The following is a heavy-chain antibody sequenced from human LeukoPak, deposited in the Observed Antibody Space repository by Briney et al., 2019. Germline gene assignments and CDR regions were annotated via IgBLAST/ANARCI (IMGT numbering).Heavy chain of an antibody. V-gene: IGHV3-74*01. D-gene: IGHD4-11*01. CDR2: INSDGSST. J-gene: IGHJ4*02. Sequence: PGGSLRLSCAASGFTFSSYWMHWVRQAPGKGLVWVSRINSDGSSTSYADSVKGRFTISRDNSKNTLYLQMNSLRAEDTAVYYCAKDAQRGFDYSNSLDYWGQGTLVTVSS. CDR1: GFTFSSYW. CDR3: AKDAQRGFDYSNSLDY.